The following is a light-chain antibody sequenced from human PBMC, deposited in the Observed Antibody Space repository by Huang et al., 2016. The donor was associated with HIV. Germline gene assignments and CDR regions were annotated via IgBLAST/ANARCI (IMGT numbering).Light chain of an antibody. CDR2: GAS. CDR1: QGISNY. J-gene: IGKJ2*01. Sequence: DIQMTQSPSSLSTSIGDRVTITCRASQGISNYLAWYQQNPGKVPKLLIYGASTLQSRVPSRFSGSGSGTDFTLTISSLQPEDVATYYCQEYYSAPYTLGQGTKLEIK. CDR3: QEYYSAPYT. V-gene: IGKV1-27*01.